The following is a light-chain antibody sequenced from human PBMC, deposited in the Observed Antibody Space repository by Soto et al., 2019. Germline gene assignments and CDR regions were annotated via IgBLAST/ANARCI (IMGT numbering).Light chain of an antibody. Sequence: EVELTQSPGTLSLSPGERATLSCRASQSVSSSHLAWYQQKRGQAPRLLIYETSTRATGIPVRFSGSGSGTDFPLTITRLEPEPFAVYHCQQYGASPWTFGQGTKVDI. CDR2: ETS. V-gene: IGKV3-20*01. CDR1: QSVSSSH. J-gene: IGKJ1*01. CDR3: QQYGASPWT.